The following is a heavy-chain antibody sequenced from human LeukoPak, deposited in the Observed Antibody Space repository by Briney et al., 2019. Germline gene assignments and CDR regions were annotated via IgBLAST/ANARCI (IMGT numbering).Heavy chain of an antibody. CDR2: ISGSGGST. D-gene: IGHD1-26*01. CDR1: GFTFNNYA. Sequence: GGSLRLSCAASGFTFNNYAMSWVRQAPGKGLEWVSGISGSGGSTYNAVSVKGRFTISRDNSKNTLYLQMNSLRAEDTAVYYCAKAYSGSYRYFDYWGQGTLVIASS. CDR3: AKAYSGSYRYFDY. V-gene: IGHV3-23*01. J-gene: IGHJ4*02.